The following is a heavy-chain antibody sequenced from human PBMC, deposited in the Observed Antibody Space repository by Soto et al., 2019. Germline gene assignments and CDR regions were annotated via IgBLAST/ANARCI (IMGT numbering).Heavy chain of an antibody. CDR3: ARSPRSRPYFDY. Sequence: GESLKISCQCSGYTFSNFWIGWVRQLPGKGLEWMGIIYPGDHETRYSPSFHGKVTISADKSINTGYLQWNSLEASDTAFYFCARSPRSRPYFDYWGQGALVTVSS. D-gene: IGHD6-13*01. CDR2: IYPGDHET. V-gene: IGHV5-51*01. CDR1: GYTFSNFW. J-gene: IGHJ4*02.